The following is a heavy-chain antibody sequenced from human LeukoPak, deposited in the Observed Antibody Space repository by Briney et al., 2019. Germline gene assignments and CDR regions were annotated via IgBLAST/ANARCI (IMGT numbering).Heavy chain of an antibody. CDR1: GGSISSYY. D-gene: IGHD3-3*01. CDR2: IYYSGST. Sequence: SETLSLTCTVSGGSISSYYWSWIRQPPGKGLEWIGYIYYSGSTNYNPSLKSRVTISVDTSKNQFSLKLSSVTAADTAVYYCARVDFWSGFDYWGLGTLVTVSS. V-gene: IGHV4-59*01. CDR3: ARVDFWSGFDY. J-gene: IGHJ4*02.